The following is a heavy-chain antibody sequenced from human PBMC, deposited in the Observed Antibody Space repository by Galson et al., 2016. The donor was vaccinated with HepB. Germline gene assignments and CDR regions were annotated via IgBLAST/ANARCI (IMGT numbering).Heavy chain of an antibody. Sequence: SETLSLTCTVPGGSISNDNWWSWVRQSPGKGLEWIGEIYRSGSTHYNPSLKSRATISVDKSNNRFSPRLNSVSAADTAIYFCASNGWYCLDYWGHGTLVTVSS. CDR3: ASNGWYCLDY. CDR1: GGSISNDNW. V-gene: IGHV4-4*02. J-gene: IGHJ4*01. D-gene: IGHD6-19*01. CDR2: IYRSGST.